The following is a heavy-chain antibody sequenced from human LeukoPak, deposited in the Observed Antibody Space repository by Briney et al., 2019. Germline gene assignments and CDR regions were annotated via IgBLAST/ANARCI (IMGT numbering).Heavy chain of an antibody. J-gene: IGHJ4*02. Sequence: GGSLRLSCAASGFTFSSYWMHWVRQAPGKGLVWVSRINSDGSSTSYADSVKGRFTISRDNAKNSLYLQMNSLRAEDTAVYYCAREGGRWELPPSQVNYWGQGTLVTVSS. D-gene: IGHD1-26*01. CDR1: GFTFSSYW. V-gene: IGHV3-74*01. CDR3: AREGGRWELPPSQVNY. CDR2: INSDGSST.